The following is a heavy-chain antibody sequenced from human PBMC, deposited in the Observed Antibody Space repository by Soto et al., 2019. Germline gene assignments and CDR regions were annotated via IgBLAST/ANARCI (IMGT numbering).Heavy chain of an antibody. CDR1: EFTFNSFW. D-gene: IGHD1-26*01. J-gene: IGHJ4*02. CDR2: VNSDGPDT. V-gene: IGHV3-74*01. Sequence: EVQLVESGGGLVQPGGSLTLSCAASEFTFNSFWMHWVRQTPGKGLVWVSRVNSDGPDTVYADSVKGRFTLSRDNAKNTVFLQMSRLRAEDTAVYYCTRGRENYSYFDYWGQGIVVTVSS. CDR3: TRGRENYSYFDY.